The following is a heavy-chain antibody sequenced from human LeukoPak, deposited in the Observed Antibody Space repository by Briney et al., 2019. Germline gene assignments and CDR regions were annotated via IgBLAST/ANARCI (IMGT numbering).Heavy chain of an antibody. J-gene: IGHJ6*02. CDR2: IYYSGST. V-gene: IGHV4-59*02. CDR1: GGSVSSYY. D-gene: IGHD1-7*01. CDR3: ARDNWNYGSSMDV. Sequence: SETLSLTCTVSGGSVSSYYWSWIRQPPGKGLEWIGYIYYSGSTNYNPSLKSRVTISVDTSKNQFSLKLSSVAAADTAVYHCARDNWNYGSSMDVWGQGTTVTVSS.